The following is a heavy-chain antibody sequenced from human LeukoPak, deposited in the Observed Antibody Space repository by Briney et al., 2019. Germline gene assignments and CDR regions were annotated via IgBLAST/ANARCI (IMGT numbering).Heavy chain of an antibody. D-gene: IGHD3-10*01. J-gene: IGHJ4*02. CDR2: IYPGDSDT. CDR1: GYSFTSYW. V-gene: IGHV5-51*01. Sequence: GESLKISCKGSGYSFTSYWIGWVRQMPGKSLEWTGIIYPGDSDTRYSPSFQGQVTISADKSITTAYLQWSSLKASDTAMYYCARRPSGSGSYVDYWGQGTLVTVSS. CDR3: ARRPSGSGSYVDY.